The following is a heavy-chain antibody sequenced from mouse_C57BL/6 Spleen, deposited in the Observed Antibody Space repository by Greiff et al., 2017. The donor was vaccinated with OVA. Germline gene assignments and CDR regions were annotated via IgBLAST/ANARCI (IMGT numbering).Heavy chain of an antibody. J-gene: IGHJ1*03. CDR2: IDPENGDT. CDR3: TNRANWGYFDF. V-gene: IGHV14-4*01. D-gene: IGHD4-1*01. CDR1: GFNIKDDY. Sequence: VQLQQSGAELVRPGASVKLSCTASGFNIKDDYMHWVKQRPEQGLEWIGWIDPENGDTEYASKFQGKATITADTSSNTAYLQLSSLTSEDTAVYYYTNRANWGYFDFWGTGTTVTVSS.